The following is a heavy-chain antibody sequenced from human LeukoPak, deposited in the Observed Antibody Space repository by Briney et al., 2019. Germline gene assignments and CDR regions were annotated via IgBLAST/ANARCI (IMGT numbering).Heavy chain of an antibody. CDR2: IKQGGSET. D-gene: IGHD5-12*01. CDR3: ARVGSLGYHFDF. CDR1: GFTFSSYW. V-gene: IGHV3-7*01. Sequence: QAGGSLRLSCAASGFTFSSYWMSWVRQAPGKGLEWVANIKQGGSETYYVDSVKGRFTISRDNAKNSLFLQMNSLRAEDTAVYYCARVGSLGYHFDFWGQGTLVTVSS. J-gene: IGHJ4*02.